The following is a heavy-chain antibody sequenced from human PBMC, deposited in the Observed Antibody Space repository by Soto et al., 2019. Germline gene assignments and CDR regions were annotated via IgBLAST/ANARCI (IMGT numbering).Heavy chain of an antibody. CDR3: ARGPPNWGFDS. Sequence: ASVKVSCKASGYTFTSYDINWVREASGQGLEWMGWMSPKTGNTGYAQKFQGRVTMTRTTSISTAYMELSSLTSEDTAVYYCARGPPNWGFDSWGQGTLVTVSS. J-gene: IGHJ4*02. CDR2: MSPKTGNT. CDR1: GYTFTSYD. V-gene: IGHV1-8*01. D-gene: IGHD7-27*01.